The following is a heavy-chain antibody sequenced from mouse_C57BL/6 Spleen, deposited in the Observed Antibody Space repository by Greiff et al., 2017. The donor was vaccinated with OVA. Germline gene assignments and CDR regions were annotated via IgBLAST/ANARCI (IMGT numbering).Heavy chain of an antibody. J-gene: IGHJ4*01. CDR1: GFTFSSYG. CDR2: ISSGGSYT. D-gene: IGHD2-3*01. Sequence: EVKLVESGGDLVKPGGSLKLSCAASGFTFSSYGMSWVRQTPDKRLEWVATISSGGSYTYYPDSVKGRFTISRDNAKNTLYLQMSSLKSEDTAMYYCAREDGPYYAMDYWGKGTSVTVSS. V-gene: IGHV5-6*02. CDR3: AREDGPYYAMDY.